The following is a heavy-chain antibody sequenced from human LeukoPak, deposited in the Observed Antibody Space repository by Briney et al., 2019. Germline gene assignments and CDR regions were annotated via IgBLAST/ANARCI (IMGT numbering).Heavy chain of an antibody. CDR3: AREGYYGSGSPPSLYFDY. V-gene: IGHV3-30*03. CDR2: TSSDLNVK. Sequence: GRSLRLSCVASGFIFSSNGMHWVRQAPGKGLEWVAVTSSDLNVKLYADSVKGRFTISRDNSRSTLYLQMNSLRPEDTAIYYCAREGYYGSGSPPSLYFDYWGQGTLVTVSS. D-gene: IGHD3-10*01. CDR1: GFIFSSNG. J-gene: IGHJ4*02.